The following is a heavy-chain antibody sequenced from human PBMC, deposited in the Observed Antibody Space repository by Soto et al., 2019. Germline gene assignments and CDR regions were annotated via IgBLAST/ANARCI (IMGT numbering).Heavy chain of an antibody. Sequence: GGSLRLSCAASGFTFSSYDMHWVRQAPGKGLEWGAVISYDGSNKYYADSVKGRFTISRDNSKNTLYLQMNSLRAEDTAVYYCAKEGLTGDQIPLDYWGQGTLVTVSS. D-gene: IGHD7-27*01. CDR1: GFTFSSYD. CDR3: AKEGLTGDQIPLDY. J-gene: IGHJ4*02. CDR2: ISYDGSNK. V-gene: IGHV3-30*18.